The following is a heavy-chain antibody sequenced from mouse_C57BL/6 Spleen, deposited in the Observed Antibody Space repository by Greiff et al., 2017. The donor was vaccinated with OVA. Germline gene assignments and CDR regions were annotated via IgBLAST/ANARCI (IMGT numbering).Heavy chain of an antibody. J-gene: IGHJ3*01. CDR1: GYAFSSYW. D-gene: IGHD3-3*01. Sequence: VQLQQPGPELVKPGASVKISCKASGYAFSSYWMNWVKQTPGQGLEWIGRIYPGDGDTTYNGKFKGKATLTADKSSSTAYMQLSSLTSEDSAVCFCGCCEGEGYWGQGTTVTVSA. CDR2: IYPGDGDT. V-gene: IGHV1-82*01. CDR3: GCCEGEGY.